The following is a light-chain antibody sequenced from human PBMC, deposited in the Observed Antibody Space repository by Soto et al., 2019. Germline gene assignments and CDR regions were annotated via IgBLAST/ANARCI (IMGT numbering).Light chain of an antibody. CDR2: GAS. CDR1: QIVSSNY. V-gene: IGKV3-20*01. CDR3: QQYGGFPIT. Sequence: EIVLTQSPATLSLSPGERATLSCRASQIVSSNYLAWYQQRPGQTPRLLIYGASSRATGSPDRFSGGGSGTDFTLTISRLEPGDFAVYFCQQYGGFPITFGQGTRLEIK. J-gene: IGKJ5*01.